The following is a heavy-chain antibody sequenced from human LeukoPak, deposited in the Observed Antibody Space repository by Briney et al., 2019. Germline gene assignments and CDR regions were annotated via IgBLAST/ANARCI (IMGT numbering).Heavy chain of an antibody. D-gene: IGHD2-2*01. V-gene: IGHV3-7*01. CDR2: INQDGSEK. CDR1: GFTLSGYW. CDR3: ARHSKGIIVVPAAPNYYYYYYIDV. J-gene: IGHJ6*03. Sequence: GGSLRLSCAASGFTLSGYWMSWVRQARGKGLEWVANINQDGSEKYSVDSVKGRFTISRDNAKNSLYLHMTSLRAEDTAVYYCARHSKGIIVVPAAPNYYYYYYIDVWGKGTTVTVSS.